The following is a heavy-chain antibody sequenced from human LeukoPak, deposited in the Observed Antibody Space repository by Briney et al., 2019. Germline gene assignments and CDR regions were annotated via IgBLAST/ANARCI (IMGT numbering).Heavy chain of an antibody. Sequence: SETLSLTCTVSGGSISSYYWSWIRQPPGKGLEWIGYLYYTGSTNYNASLKSRVTISVDMSKKQISLKLRTVTAADTAVYYCASSTTVTIFDYWGQGTLVTVSS. CDR3: ASSTTVTIFDY. CDR2: LYYTGST. V-gene: IGHV4-59*01. D-gene: IGHD4-17*01. CDR1: GGSISSYY. J-gene: IGHJ4*02.